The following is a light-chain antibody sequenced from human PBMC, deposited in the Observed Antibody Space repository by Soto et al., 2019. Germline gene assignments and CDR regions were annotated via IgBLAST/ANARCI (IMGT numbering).Light chain of an antibody. J-gene: IGKJ3*01. CDR3: QQSYSTPLT. V-gene: IGKV1-39*01. CDR1: QSSSSY. Sequence: EIQMTQSPSSLSASVGDRFTITCLASQSSSSYLNWYQQKPGKAPKLLIYAASNLQSGVPSRFSGSGSGTDFTLTISSLQPEDFATYYCQQSYSTPLTFGPGTKVDI. CDR2: AAS.